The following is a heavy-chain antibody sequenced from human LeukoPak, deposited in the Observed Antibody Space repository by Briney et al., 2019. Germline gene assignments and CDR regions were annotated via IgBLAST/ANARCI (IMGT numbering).Heavy chain of an antibody. Sequence: PGGSLRLSCAAPGFIFSRYGMSWVRQAPGKGLEWGSAISGGGGTTYYAGSVKGRVTISRDNSKNTLYLQINSLRAEDTAVYYCAKDHLPGIVVADRDYWGLGTLVTVSS. CDR3: AKDHLPGIVVADRDY. CDR1: GFIFSRYG. CDR2: ISGGGGTT. V-gene: IGHV3-23*01. J-gene: IGHJ4*02. D-gene: IGHD6-19*01.